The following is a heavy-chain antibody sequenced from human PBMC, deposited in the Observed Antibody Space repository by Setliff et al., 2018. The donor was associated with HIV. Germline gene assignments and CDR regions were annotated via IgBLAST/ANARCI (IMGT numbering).Heavy chain of an antibody. CDR1: GGSFGTFD. J-gene: IGHJ6*03. Sequence: SVKVSCKASGGSFGTFDISWVRQAPGQGLEWVGEIIPLFGAPNYVQKFQGRVTLTTDESTSAAFMELRSLRSEDTAVYYCAKLTYFGSGSRVPKPGYFYMDVWGQGTTVTVSS. CDR2: IIPLFGAP. D-gene: IGHD3-10*01. CDR3: AKLTYFGSGSRVPKPGYFYMDV. V-gene: IGHV1-69*05.